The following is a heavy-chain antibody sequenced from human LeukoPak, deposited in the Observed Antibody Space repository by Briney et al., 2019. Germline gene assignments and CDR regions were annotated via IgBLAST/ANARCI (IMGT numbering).Heavy chain of an antibody. Sequence: GGSLRLSCTASGFTFSSYGVHWVRRAPGKGLVWVAVIWNDGSNKYYADSVKGRFTISRDNSKNTLYLQMNSLRAEDTAVYYCARAEYQLPYYFDYWGHGTLVTVSS. CDR3: ARAEYQLPYYFDY. V-gene: IGHV3-33*01. J-gene: IGHJ4*01. D-gene: IGHD2-2*01. CDR1: GFTFSSYG. CDR2: IWNDGSNK.